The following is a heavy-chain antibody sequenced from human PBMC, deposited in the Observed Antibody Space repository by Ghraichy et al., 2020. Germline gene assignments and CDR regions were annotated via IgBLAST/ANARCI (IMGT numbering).Heavy chain of an antibody. CDR3: ARTRHDFWSGYRVYYMDV. V-gene: IGHV4-34*01. Sequence: SETLSLTCAVYGGSFSGYYWNWIRQLPGKGLEWIGEINHSGSTNYNPSLKSRVTISVDTSKSQFSLRLRSVTAADTAVYFCARTRHDFWSGYRVYYMDVWGKGTTVTVSS. CDR1: GGSFSGYY. D-gene: IGHD3-3*01. CDR2: INHSGST. J-gene: IGHJ6*03.